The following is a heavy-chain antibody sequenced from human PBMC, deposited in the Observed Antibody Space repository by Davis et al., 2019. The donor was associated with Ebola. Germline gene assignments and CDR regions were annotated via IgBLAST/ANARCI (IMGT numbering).Heavy chain of an antibody. V-gene: IGHV4-39*01. CDR1: GDSISSYY. CDR2: IYYGGST. Sequence: MPSETLSLTCTVSGDSISSYYWSWIRQPPGKGLEWIGSIYYGGSTYYNPSLKSRVTISVDTSKNQLSLKLSSVTAADTAVYFCARSISAAGPLDYWGQGTLVTVSS. CDR3: ARSISAAGPLDY. D-gene: IGHD6-13*01. J-gene: IGHJ4*02.